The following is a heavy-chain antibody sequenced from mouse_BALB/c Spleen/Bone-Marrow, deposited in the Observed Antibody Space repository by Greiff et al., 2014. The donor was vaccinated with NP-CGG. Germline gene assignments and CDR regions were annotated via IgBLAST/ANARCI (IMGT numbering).Heavy chain of an antibody. J-gene: IGHJ2*01. CDR1: GYTFTSYW. CDR2: IYPGDGDT. V-gene: IGHV1-87*01. Sequence: QVQLQQSGAELARPGASVKLSCKASGYTFTSYWMQWVKQRPGQGLERIGAIYPGDGDTRYTQKFKGKATLTADKSSSTAYMQLSSLASEDSAVYYCARDEHYFDYWGQGTTLTVSS. CDR3: ARDEHYFDY.